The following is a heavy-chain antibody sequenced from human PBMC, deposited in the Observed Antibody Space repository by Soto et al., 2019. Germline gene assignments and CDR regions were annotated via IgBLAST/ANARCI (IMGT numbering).Heavy chain of an antibody. V-gene: IGHV3-23*01. Sequence: GGSLSLSCTASGFTFANYGMSWVRQAPGKGLEWVSAIGSSNDNTIYADSVKGRFTISRDKSKNMLYLQMHSLRDEDTAIYYCAKRPGTGAYYFDSWGQGTVVTVSS. CDR3: AKRPGTGAYYFDS. CDR2: IGSSNDNT. CDR1: GFTFANYG. D-gene: IGHD3-9*01. J-gene: IGHJ4*02.